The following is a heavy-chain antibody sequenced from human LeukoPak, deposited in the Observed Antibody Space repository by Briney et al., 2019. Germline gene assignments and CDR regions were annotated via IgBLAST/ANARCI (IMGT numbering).Heavy chain of an antibody. CDR1: GYAFTDYF. CDR3: ARVGNSGYYRAFDI. J-gene: IGHJ3*02. Sequence: ASVKVSCKTSGYAFTDYFMHWVRQAPGRGLEWMGWISAYNGNTNYAQKLQGRVTMTTDTYTSTDYMELRSLRSDDTAVYYCARVGNSGYYRAFDIWGQGTMVTVSS. D-gene: IGHD3-3*01. CDR2: ISAYNGNT. V-gene: IGHV1-18*04.